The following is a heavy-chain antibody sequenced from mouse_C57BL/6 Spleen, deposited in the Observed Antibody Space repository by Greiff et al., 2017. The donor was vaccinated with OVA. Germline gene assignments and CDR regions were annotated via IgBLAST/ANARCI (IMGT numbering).Heavy chain of an antibody. CDR3: VPYYGYDEGFAY. V-gene: IGHV1-22*01. CDR2: INPNNGGT. D-gene: IGHD2-9*01. J-gene: IGHJ3*01. Sequence: EVQLQESGPELVKPGASVKMSCKASGYTFTDYNMHWVKQSHGKSLEWIGYINPNNGGTSYNQKFKGKATLTVNKSSSTAYMELRSLTSDDSAVYYCVPYYGYDEGFAYWGQGTLVTVSA. CDR1: GYTFTDYN.